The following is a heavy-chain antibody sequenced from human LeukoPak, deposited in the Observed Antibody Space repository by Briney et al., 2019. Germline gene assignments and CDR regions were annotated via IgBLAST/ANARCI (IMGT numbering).Heavy chain of an antibody. CDR1: GATFSSYA. Sequence: SVKVSCKASGATFSSYAISWVRQAPGQGLEWMGWISAYNGNTNYAQKLQGRVTMTTDTSTSTAYMELRSLRSDDTAVYYCARLVVVIGELGWFDPWGQGTLVTVSS. CDR2: ISAYNGNT. V-gene: IGHV1-18*01. D-gene: IGHD3-22*01. J-gene: IGHJ5*02. CDR3: ARLVVVIGELGWFDP.